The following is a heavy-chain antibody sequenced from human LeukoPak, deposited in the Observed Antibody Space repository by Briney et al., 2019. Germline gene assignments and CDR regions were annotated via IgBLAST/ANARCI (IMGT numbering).Heavy chain of an antibody. CDR1: GFTFSSYA. J-gene: IGHJ4*02. CDR2: ISSSGGST. CDR3: AIGPGGLFHY. V-gene: IGHV3-23*01. Sequence: GGSLRLSCAASGFTFSSYAMSWVRQAPGKGLEWVSAISSSGGSTYYADSVKGRFTISRDNSKNTLYLQMNSLRVEDTAVYYCAIGPGGLFHYWGQGTLVTVSS. D-gene: IGHD4-23*01.